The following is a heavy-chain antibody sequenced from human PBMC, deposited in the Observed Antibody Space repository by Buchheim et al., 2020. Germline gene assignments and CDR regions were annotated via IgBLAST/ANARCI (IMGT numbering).Heavy chain of an antibody. CDR3: AKTVTVGSYYFAY. Sequence: EVQLLESGGGLVQRGGSLRLSCGASGFTFSSNAMSWVRKAPGKGLEWVSAISAGGGRHSYSDSVKGRFTIPRAGSKNTLYLQMNSLRAEDSAIYYCAKTVTVGSYYFAYWGQGTL. V-gene: IGHV3-23*01. J-gene: IGHJ4*02. CDR1: GFTFSSNA. D-gene: IGHD4-17*01. CDR2: ISAGGGRH.